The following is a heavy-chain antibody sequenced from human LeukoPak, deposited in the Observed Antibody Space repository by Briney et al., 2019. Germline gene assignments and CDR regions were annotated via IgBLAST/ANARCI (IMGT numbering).Heavy chain of an antibody. CDR2: INPSGGST. V-gene: IGHV1-46*01. CDR1: GYTFTGYY. Sequence: GASVKVSCKASGYTFTGYYIHWVRQAPGQGLEWMGWINPSGGSTSYAQKFQGRVTMTRDMSTSTVYMELSSLRSEDTAVYYCARDILAGTFDFDYWGQGTLVTVSS. CDR3: ARDILAGTFDFDY. D-gene: IGHD6-19*01. J-gene: IGHJ4*02.